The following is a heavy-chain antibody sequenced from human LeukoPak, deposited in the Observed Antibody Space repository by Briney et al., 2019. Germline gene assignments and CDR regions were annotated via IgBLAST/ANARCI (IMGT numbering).Heavy chain of an antibody. CDR1: GFTFSSYA. D-gene: IGHD1-14*01. CDR3: ARGVEPLAANTLAY. CDR2: LYSDGNT. Sequence: GGSLRLSCAASGFTFSSYAVTWVRQAPGKGLEWVSVLYSDGNTKYADSVQGRFTISRDNSKNTLYLEMNSLSPDDTAVYYCARGVEPLAANTLAYWGQGTLVTVSS. J-gene: IGHJ4*02. V-gene: IGHV3-23*03.